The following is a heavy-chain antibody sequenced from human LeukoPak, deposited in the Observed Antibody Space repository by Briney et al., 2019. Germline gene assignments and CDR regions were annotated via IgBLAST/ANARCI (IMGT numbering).Heavy chain of an antibody. V-gene: IGHV3-21*01. CDR2: ISGSTEYI. J-gene: IGHJ4*02. D-gene: IGHD6-13*01. CDR3: ARDRASSWPFDY. CDR1: GFTFSTYT. Sequence: PGGSLRLSCAASGFTFSTYTMNWVRQAPGKGLEWVSSISGSTEYIYYADSLKGRFTISRDNAKNSLYLEMNSLRAEDTAVYYCARDRASSWPFDYWGQGTLVTVSS.